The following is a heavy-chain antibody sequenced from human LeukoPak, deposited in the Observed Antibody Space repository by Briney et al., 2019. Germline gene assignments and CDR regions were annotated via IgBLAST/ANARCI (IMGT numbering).Heavy chain of an antibody. Sequence: GSVKVSCKASGFTFTKYIIHWVRQAPGQGFEWVGGIDPDGGRTFHAQKFKDRVTLTRDMSPTTVYMELSSLREEDTAVYYCMRALTISGIGPPPAWGQGTLLTVSS. CDR1: GFTFTKYI. V-gene: IGHV1-46*01. D-gene: IGHD3-3*01. CDR2: IDPDGGRT. J-gene: IGHJ5*02. CDR3: MRALTISGIGPPPA.